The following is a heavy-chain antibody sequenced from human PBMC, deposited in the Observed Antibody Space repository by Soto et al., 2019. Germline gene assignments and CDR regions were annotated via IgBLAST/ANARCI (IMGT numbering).Heavy chain of an antibody. Sequence: SETLSLTCTVSGGSISSGDYYWSWIRQPPGKGLEWIGYIYYSGSTYYNPSLKSRVTISVDTSKNQFSLKLSSVTAADTAVYYCARYCSSTSCVDYWGQGTLVTVSS. J-gene: IGHJ4*02. CDR2: IYYSGST. V-gene: IGHV4-30-4*01. CDR3: ARYCSSTSCVDY. CDR1: GGSISSGDYY. D-gene: IGHD2-2*01.